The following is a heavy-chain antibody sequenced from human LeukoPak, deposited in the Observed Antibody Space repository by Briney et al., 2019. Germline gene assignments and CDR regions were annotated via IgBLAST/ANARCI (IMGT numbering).Heavy chain of an antibody. Sequence: PSETLSLTCTVSGGSISSYYWSWIRQPPGKGLEWIGYIYYSRSTNYNPSLKSRVTISVDTSKNQFSLKLSSVTAADTAVYYCARARSHYGNFDYWGQGTLVTVSS. V-gene: IGHV4-59*01. D-gene: IGHD3-10*01. CDR3: ARARSHYGNFDY. J-gene: IGHJ4*02. CDR2: IYYSRST. CDR1: GGSISSYY.